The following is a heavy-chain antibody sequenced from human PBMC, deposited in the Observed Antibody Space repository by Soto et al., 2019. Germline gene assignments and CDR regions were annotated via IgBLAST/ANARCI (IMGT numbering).Heavy chain of an antibody. Sequence: SETLSPTCTVSVCSISRYYWSWIRQPPGKGLEWIGYIYYSGSTNYNPSLKSRVTISVDTSKNQFSLKLSSVTAADTAVYYCALYCSGRSCSHPDSFDYCGEGTLVTVS. J-gene: IGHJ4*02. CDR3: ALYCSGRSCSHPDSFDY. D-gene: IGHD2-15*01. CDR1: VCSISRYY. V-gene: IGHV4-59*01. CDR2: IYYSGST.